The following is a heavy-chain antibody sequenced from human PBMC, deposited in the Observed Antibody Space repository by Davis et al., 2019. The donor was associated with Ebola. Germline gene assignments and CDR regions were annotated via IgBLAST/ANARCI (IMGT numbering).Heavy chain of an antibody. CDR2: IYYDGST. Sequence: SETLSLTCTVSGGSISSYYWSWIRQPPGKGLEWIGYIYYDGSTNYNPSLKSRLTMSVDTSKNKFSLKLSYVTAADTAVYYCARVYYYGSGNYGYYFDYWGQGTLVTVSS. CDR1: GGSISSYY. J-gene: IGHJ4*02. D-gene: IGHD3-10*01. V-gene: IGHV4-59*08. CDR3: ARVYYYGSGNYGYYFDY.